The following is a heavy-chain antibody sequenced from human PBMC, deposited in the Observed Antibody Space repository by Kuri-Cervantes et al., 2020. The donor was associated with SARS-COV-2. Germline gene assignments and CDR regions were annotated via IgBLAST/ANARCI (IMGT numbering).Heavy chain of an antibody. Sequence: GESLKISCAASGFTFSSYGMHWVRQAPGKGLEWVAVISYDGSNKYYADSVKGRFTISRDNSKNTLYLQMNSLRAEDTAVYYCARDSSGYYRLDYWGQGTLVTVSS. J-gene: IGHJ4*02. CDR1: GFTFSSYG. CDR2: ISYDGSNK. D-gene: IGHD3-22*01. V-gene: IGHV3-30*03. CDR3: ARDSSGYYRLDY.